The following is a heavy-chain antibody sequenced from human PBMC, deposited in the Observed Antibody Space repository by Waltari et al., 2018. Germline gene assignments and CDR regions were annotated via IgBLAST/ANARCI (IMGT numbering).Heavy chain of an antibody. CDR3: ARDRGIGLFLDS. V-gene: IGHV4-4*02. CDR2: IHRSGRS. J-gene: IGHJ1*01. Sequence: QLQLQESGPGLVKPSGTLSLTCTVFGDSMNSNSWWSWVRQSPEKGQEWVGQIHRSGRSNYNPSLESRVTISLDSSNNQFYLRLTSTTAADTAVYYCARDRGIGLFLDSWGQGTLVTVSP. D-gene: IGHD3-9*01. CDR1: GDSMNSNSW.